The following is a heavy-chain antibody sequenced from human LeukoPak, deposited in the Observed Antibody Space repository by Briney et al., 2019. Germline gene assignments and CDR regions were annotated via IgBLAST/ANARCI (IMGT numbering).Heavy chain of an antibody. CDR2: ISSSGSTI. J-gene: IGHJ4*02. CDR1: GFTFSSYE. V-gene: IGHV3-48*03. CDR3: AKDLPSSYDILTGYYMIFDY. D-gene: IGHD3-9*01. Sequence: GGSLRLSCAASGFTFSSYEMNWVRQAPGKGLEWVSYISSSGSTIYYADSVKGRFTISRDNAKNSLYLQMNSLRAEDTAVYYCAKDLPSSYDILTGYYMIFDYWGQGTLVTVSS.